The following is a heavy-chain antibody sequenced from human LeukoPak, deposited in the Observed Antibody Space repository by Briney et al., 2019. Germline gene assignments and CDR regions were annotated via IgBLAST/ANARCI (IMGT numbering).Heavy chain of an antibody. J-gene: IGHJ4*02. CDR1: GYTFTGYD. CDR2: INPNSGGT. CDR3: ATFEYTSSSLNY. V-gene: IGHV1-2*02. D-gene: IGHD6-6*01. Sequence: ASVKVSCKASGYTFTGYDMYWVRQAPGQGLEWMGWINPNSGGTNYAQKFQGRVTMTRDTSISTAYMEQSRLRSDDTAVYYCATFEYTSSSLNYWGQGTLVTVSS.